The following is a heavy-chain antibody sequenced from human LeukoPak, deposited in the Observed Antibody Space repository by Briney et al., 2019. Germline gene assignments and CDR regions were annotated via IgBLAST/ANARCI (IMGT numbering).Heavy chain of an antibody. Sequence: GGSLRLSCVASGITVSSNYMSWVRQAPGKGLEWVSIIYSGGSTYYAGSVKGRFTISRDNSKNTLYLQMNSLRAEDTAVYYCARAVAAAGDYYYYGMDVWGQGTTVTVAS. J-gene: IGHJ6*02. D-gene: IGHD6-13*01. CDR2: IYSGGST. CDR3: ARAVAAAGDYYYYGMDV. CDR1: GITVSSNY. V-gene: IGHV3-66*01.